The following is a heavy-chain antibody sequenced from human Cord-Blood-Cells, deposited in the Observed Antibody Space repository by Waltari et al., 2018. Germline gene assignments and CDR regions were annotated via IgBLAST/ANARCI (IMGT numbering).Heavy chain of an antibody. CDR2: IIPILGIA. D-gene: IGHD2-21*02. J-gene: IGHJ2*01. Sequence: QVQLVQSGAEVKKPGSSVKVSCKASGGTFSSYAISWVRQAPGQGLEWMGRIIPILGIANYARKFQGRVTITADKSTSTAYMELSSLRSEDTAVYYCAREVTGDWYFDLWGRGTLVTVSS. V-gene: IGHV1-69*09. CDR1: GGTFSSYA. CDR3: AREVTGDWYFDL.